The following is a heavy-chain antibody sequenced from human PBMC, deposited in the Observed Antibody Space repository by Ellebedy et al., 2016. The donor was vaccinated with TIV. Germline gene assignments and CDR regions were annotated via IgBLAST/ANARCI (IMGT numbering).Heavy chain of an antibody. CDR1: GGSISSSY. V-gene: IGHV4-4*07. D-gene: IGHD2/OR15-2a*01. CDR2: IYGDGST. J-gene: IGHJ5*02. Sequence: GSLRLXCSVSGGSISSSYWSWIRQPAGKGLEWIGRIYGDGSTNYNPSFGSRVTMSVDTSKNQFSLKLSSVTAADTALYFCARLISINHWFSPWGQGTRVTVSS. CDR3: ARLISINHWFSP.